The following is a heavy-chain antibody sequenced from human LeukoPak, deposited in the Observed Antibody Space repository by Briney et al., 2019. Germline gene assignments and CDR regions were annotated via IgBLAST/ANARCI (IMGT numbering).Heavy chain of an antibody. CDR3: AQGGGYDSSGYGY. V-gene: IGHV2-5*01. Sequence: SGPTQANPTQPLTLTCTFSGSSLSTRGVGVGCIRQPPGKALEWLALIYWNEDNRYSPALKSRLTITKDTSKNQVVLTMTNMDPVHTATYYCAQGGGYDSSGYGYWGQGTLVTVSS. D-gene: IGHD3-22*01. J-gene: IGHJ4*02. CDR2: IYWNEDN. CDR1: GSSLSTRGVG.